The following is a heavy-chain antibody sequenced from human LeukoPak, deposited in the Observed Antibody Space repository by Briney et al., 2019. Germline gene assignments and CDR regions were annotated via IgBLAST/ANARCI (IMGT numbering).Heavy chain of an antibody. Sequence: SQTLSLTCTVSGGSLSSGGYYWSWIRQPPGKGLEWLGYIYYSGSTNYNPSLKSRVTISVDTSKNQFSLKLSSVTAADTAVYYCAREGDYYDSSGYYYAEYFQHWGQGTLVTVSS. CDR1: GGSLSSGGYY. V-gene: IGHV4-61*08. CDR3: AREGDYYDSSGYYYAEYFQH. CDR2: IYYSGST. D-gene: IGHD3-22*01. J-gene: IGHJ1*01.